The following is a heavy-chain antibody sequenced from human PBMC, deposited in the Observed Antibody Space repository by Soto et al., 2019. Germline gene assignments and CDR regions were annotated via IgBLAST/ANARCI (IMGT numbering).Heavy chain of an antibody. Sequence: PSETLSLTCAVSGGSISSGGYSWSWIRQPPGKGLEWIGYIYHSGSTYYNPSLKSRVTISVDRSKNPFSLKLSSVTAAATAVYYCARSRGHYDFWSGANWSAPWGQGTLVTVSS. CDR1: GGSISSGGYS. D-gene: IGHD3-3*01. CDR2: IYHSGST. J-gene: IGHJ5*02. CDR3: ARSRGHYDFWSGANWSAP. V-gene: IGHV4-30-2*01.